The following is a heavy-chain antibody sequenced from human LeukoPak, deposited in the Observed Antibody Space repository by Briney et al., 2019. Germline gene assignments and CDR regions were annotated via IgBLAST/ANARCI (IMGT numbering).Heavy chain of an antibody. D-gene: IGHD6-19*01. V-gene: IGHV1-8*02. CDR2: INPNSGNT. Sequence: ASVKVSCKASGYTFTGYYMHWVRQAPGQGLEWMGWINPNSGNTGYAQKFQGRVTMTRNTSISTAYMELSSLRSEDTAVYYCARGDGGWYDFDYWGQGTLVTVSS. CDR1: GYTFTGYY. CDR3: ARGDGGWYDFDY. J-gene: IGHJ4*02.